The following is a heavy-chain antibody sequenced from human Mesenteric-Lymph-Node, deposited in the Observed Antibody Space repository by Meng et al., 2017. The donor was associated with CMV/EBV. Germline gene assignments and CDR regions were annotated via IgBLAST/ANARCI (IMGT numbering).Heavy chain of an antibody. J-gene: IGHJ6*02. V-gene: IGHV3-30*18. D-gene: IGHD3-3*01. CDR1: GFTFSDHW. CDR3: AKGGHDFWSGYYPSFGMDV. Sequence: GESLKISCAASGFTFSDHWMFWVRQAPGKGLEWGAVISYDGSNKYYADYVKGRFTISRDNSKNTLYLQMNSLRAEDTAVYYCAKGGHDFWSGYYPSFGMDVWGQGTTVTVSS. CDR2: ISYDGSNK.